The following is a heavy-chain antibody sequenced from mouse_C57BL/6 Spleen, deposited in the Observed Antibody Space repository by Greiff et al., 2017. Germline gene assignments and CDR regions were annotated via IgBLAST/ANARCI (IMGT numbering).Heavy chain of an antibody. V-gene: IGHV7-3*01. CDR1: GFPFPDSS. CDR2: FRNKANGYTT. Sequence: EVHLVDSGGGLFPPGGSLSLSCPSSGFPFPDSSLSWFRQPPGKALYCLGFFRNKANGYTTEYSASVKGRFTISRDNSQRILYLKMNALRAEDSATYYCARYNPLFEEDWFAYWGQGTLVTVSA. CDR3: ARYNPLFEEDWFAY. J-gene: IGHJ3*01.